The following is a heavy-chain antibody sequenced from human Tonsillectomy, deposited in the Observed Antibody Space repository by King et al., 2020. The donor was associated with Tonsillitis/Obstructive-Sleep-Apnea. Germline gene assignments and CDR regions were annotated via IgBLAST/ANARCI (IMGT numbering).Heavy chain of an antibody. J-gene: IGHJ4*02. Sequence: QLVQSGAEVKRPGASVKVSCKASGYIFTRYYMHWIRQAPGQGLEWMGIINPSDGTTTYAQKFQGRVTMTRDTSTSTVYMELSSLRSADTAVYYCARDDDVGRYIDYWGQGTLVTVSS. CDR1: GYIFTRYY. CDR2: INPSDGTT. CDR3: ARDDDVGRYIDY. V-gene: IGHV1-46*01.